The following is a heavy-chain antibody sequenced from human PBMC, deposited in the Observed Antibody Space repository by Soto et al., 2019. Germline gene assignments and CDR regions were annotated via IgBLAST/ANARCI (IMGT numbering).Heavy chain of an antibody. CDR3: AREGIYCSSTSCYYLY. CDR1: GGTFSSYA. CDR2: IIPIFGTA. V-gene: IGHV1-69*13. J-gene: IGHJ4*02. Sequence: SVKVSCKASGGTFSSYAISWVRQAPGQGLEWMGGIIPIFGTANYAQKFQGRVTITADESTSTAYMELSSLRSEDTAVYYCAREGIYCSSTSCYYLYWGQGTLVTVSS. D-gene: IGHD2-2*01.